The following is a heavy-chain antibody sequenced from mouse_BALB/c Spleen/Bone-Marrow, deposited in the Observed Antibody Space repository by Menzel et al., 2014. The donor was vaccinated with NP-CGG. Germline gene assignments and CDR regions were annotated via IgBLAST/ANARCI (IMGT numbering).Heavy chain of an antibody. CDR2: IYPGDGST. CDR3: ARSGLIHYYGYFDY. CDR1: GYTFTSYD. Sequence: QVQLKDSGPELVKPGALVKISCKASGYTFTSYDINWVKQRPGQGLEWIGWIYPGDGSTKYNEKFKGKATLTADKSSSTAYMQLSSLTSENSAVYFCARSGLIHYYGYFDYWGQGTTLTVSS. V-gene: IGHV1S56*01. J-gene: IGHJ2*01. D-gene: IGHD1-2*01.